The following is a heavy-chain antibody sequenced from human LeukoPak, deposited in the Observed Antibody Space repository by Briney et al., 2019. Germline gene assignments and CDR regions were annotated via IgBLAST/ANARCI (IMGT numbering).Heavy chain of an antibody. J-gene: IGHJ4*02. CDR3: AKDHYYGSGSYSRWFYFDY. V-gene: IGHV3-43*01. Sequence: GGSLRLSCAASGFTFDDYTTHWVRQAPGKGLEWVSLISWDGGSTYYADSVKGRFTISRDNSKNSLYLQMNSLRTEDTALYFCAKDHYYGSGSYSRWFYFDYWGQGTLVTVSS. CDR1: GFTFDDYT. D-gene: IGHD3-10*01. CDR2: ISWDGGST.